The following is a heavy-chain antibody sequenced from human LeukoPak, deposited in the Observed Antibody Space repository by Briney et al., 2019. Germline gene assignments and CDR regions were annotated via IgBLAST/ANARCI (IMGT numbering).Heavy chain of an antibody. V-gene: IGHV3-74*01. Sequence: PGGSLRLSCAASGFTFSSYWMHWVRQAPGKVLVWVSRIKSDGSTNYADSVKGRFTISRDNAKNTLSLQMNSLRDEDTGVYYCARAPSEIGGYYPEYFRHWGQGTLVTVSS. CDR3: ARAPSEIGGYYPEYFRH. CDR1: GFTFSSYW. D-gene: IGHD3-22*01. J-gene: IGHJ1*01. CDR2: IKSDGST.